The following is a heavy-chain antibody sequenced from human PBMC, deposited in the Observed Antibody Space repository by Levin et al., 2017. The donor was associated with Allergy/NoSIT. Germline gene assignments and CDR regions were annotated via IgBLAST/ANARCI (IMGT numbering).Heavy chain of an antibody. CDR1: GFSFSSYV. V-gene: IGHV3-23*01. CDR2: IADGGWT. Sequence: GESLKISCAASGFSFSSYVLSWVRQAPGKGLEWVSSIADGGWTSYHDSVKGRFSISRDNSKNTLYLQMNSLRAEDTAVYYCAKGAGSYYYYGMDVWGQGTTVTVSS. D-gene: IGHD4/OR15-4a*01. CDR3: AKGAGSYYYYGMDV. J-gene: IGHJ6*02.